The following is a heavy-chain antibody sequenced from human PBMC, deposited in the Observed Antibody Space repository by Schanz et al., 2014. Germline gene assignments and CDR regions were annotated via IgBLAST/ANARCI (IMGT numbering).Heavy chain of an antibody. J-gene: IGHJ6*02. Sequence: PGGSLRLSCAASGFTFSDYYMSWIRQAPGKGLEWVSSISSSSSYIYYADSVKGRFTISRDNAKNSLYLQMNSLRAEDTAVYYCAKARRKSNCSGGRCFHYSYYGMDVWGQGTTVTVSS. CDR1: GFTFSDYY. CDR2: ISSSSSYI. V-gene: IGHV3-11*05. CDR3: AKARRKSNCSGGRCFHYSYYGMDV. D-gene: IGHD2-15*01.